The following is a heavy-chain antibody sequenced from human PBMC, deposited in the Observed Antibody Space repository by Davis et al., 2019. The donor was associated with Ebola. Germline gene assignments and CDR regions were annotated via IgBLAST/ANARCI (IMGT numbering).Heavy chain of an antibody. CDR3: ARGGITMMVVPRDYYYGLDV. Sequence: SVKVSCKTSGGTFTNYAVNWVRQAPGQGLEWMGRIIPVVDTKDYAQKFQGRVTLTADKATNTAYMELSGLRFDDTAIYYCARGGITMMVVPRDYYYGLDVWGQGTTVTVSS. CDR1: GGTFTNYA. D-gene: IGHD3-22*01. CDR2: IIPVVDTK. V-gene: IGHV1-69*04. J-gene: IGHJ6*02.